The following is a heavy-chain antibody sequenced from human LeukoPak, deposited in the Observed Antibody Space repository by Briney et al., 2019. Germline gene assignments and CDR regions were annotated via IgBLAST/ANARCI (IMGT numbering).Heavy chain of an antibody. Sequence: GGSLRLSCAASGFTFSSYTMNWVRQAPGKGLEWVSSISYSSSYIYYADSVKGRFTISRDNSKNTLYLQMNSLRAEDTAVYYCARDRDGYNFGDAFDIWGQGTMVTVSS. CDR1: GFTFSSYT. D-gene: IGHD5-12*01. V-gene: IGHV3-21*01. CDR2: ISYSSSYI. J-gene: IGHJ3*02. CDR3: ARDRDGYNFGDAFDI.